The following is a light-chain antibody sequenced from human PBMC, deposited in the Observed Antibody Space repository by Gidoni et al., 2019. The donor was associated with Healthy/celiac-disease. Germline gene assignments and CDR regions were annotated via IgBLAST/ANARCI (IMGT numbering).Light chain of an antibody. CDR3: QQYNNWPLT. CDR2: GAS. CDR1: QRVSSN. Sequence: EIVMTQSPATLSASPGERATLSCSASQRVSSNLAWYQQKPGQAPRLLIYGASTRATGIPARFSGSGSGTEFTLTISSLQSEDFAVYYCQQYNNWPLTFGQGTKLEIK. J-gene: IGKJ2*01. V-gene: IGKV3-15*01.